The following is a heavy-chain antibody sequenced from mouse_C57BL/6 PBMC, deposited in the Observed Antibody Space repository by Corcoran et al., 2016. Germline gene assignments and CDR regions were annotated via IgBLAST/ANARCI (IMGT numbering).Heavy chain of an antibody. CDR2: INTYSGVP. CDR1: GYTFTTYG. D-gene: IGHD4-1*01. V-gene: IGHV9-3*01. CDR3: AREAELTVFEC. Sequence: QIQLVQSGPELKKPGETVKISCKASGYTFTTYGMSWVKQAPGKGLKWMGWINTYSGVPTYADDFKGRFAFSLETSASTAYLQINNLKNEDTATYLCAREAELTVFECWGQRPTLTVFS. J-gene: IGHJ2*01.